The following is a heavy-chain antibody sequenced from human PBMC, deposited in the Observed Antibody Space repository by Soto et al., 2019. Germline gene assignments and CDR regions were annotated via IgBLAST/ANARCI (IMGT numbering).Heavy chain of an antibody. CDR3: AKARERDYGSNSHPFDY. Sequence: EVQLLESGGGLAQPGGSLRLSCAASGLGFSVYAMTWVRQAPGMGLEWVSTVSGTGANTYYADSVKGRFTISRDNSKNTFYLQMNGLRADDTAVYYCAKARERDYGSNSHPFDYRGQGNLVTVSS. CDR2: VSGTGANT. D-gene: IGHD4-17*01. J-gene: IGHJ4*02. V-gene: IGHV3-23*01. CDR1: GLGFSVYA.